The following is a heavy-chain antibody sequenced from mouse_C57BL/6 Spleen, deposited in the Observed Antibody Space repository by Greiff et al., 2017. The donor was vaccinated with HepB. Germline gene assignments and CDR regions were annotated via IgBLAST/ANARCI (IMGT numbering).Heavy chain of an antibody. CDR1: GYTFTSYW. CDR2: IYPGSGST. CDR3: ARGTTVVSDYFDY. J-gene: IGHJ2*01. V-gene: IGHV1-55*01. D-gene: IGHD1-1*01. Sequence: QVQLKQPGAELVKPGASVKMSCKASGYTFTSYWITWVKQRPGQGLEWIGDIYPGSGSTNYNEKFKSKATLTVDTSSSTAYMQLSSLTSEDSAVYYCARGTTVVSDYFDYWGQGTTLTVSS.